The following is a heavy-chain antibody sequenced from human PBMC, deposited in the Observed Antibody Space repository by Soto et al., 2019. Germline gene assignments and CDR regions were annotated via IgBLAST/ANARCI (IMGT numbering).Heavy chain of an antibody. J-gene: IGHJ4*02. CDR3: AREEHLNSGFDF. CDR1: GGSISSDSAY. D-gene: IGHD1-1*01. CDR2: IYYTGST. V-gene: IGHV4-39*02. Sequence: QLQLQESGPGLVKPSETLSLTCSVSGGSISSDSAYWGWIRQPQGKGLEWIGNIYYTGSTYYSSSLRGRITISVDTSKNQFSLKLNSVTAADTSVYYCAREEHLNSGFDFWGRGTLITVSS.